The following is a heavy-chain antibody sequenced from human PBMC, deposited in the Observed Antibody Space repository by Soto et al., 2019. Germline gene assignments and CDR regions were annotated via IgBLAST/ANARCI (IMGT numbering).Heavy chain of an antibody. Sequence: QVQLVESGGGVVQPGGSPRLSWATSGFIFSTYGMQWVRQSPGEGLEWVAVMANDGSYQYYADSVKGRFTISRDNSKNTLYLQMDSLRREDTAVYYCARSIGGSSCYPRDYWGQGTLVTVSS. CDR3: ARSIGGSSCYPRDY. D-gene: IGHD6-13*01. CDR1: GFIFSTYG. J-gene: IGHJ4*02. V-gene: IGHV3-30*03. CDR2: MANDGSYQ.